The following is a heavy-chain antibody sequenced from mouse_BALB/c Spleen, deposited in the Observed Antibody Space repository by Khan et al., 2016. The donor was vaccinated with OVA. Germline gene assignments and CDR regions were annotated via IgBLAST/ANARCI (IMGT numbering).Heavy chain of an antibody. CDR3: AGLYYYGSSFYAMDY. CDR2: IWAGGST. V-gene: IGHV2-9*02. D-gene: IGHD1-1*01. Sequence: QVQLKQSGPGLVAPSQSLSITCTVSGFSLTSYGVHWVRQPPGKGLEWLGVIWAGGSTNYNSALMSRLSISKDNSKSQVFLKMNSLQTDDKAMYYCAGLYYYGSSFYAMDYWGQGTSVTVSS. J-gene: IGHJ4*01. CDR1: GFSLTSYG.